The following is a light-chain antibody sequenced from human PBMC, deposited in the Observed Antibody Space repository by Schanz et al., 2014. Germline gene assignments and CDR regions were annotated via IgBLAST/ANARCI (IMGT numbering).Light chain of an antibody. CDR2: EVN. CDR1: SSDVGRDNF. CDR3: SSYAGSNNLV. Sequence: QSALTQPASMSGSPGQSITISCTGTSSDVGRDNFVSWYQQHPGKAPTLLIFEVNKRPSGVSDRFSASKSGNTASLTVSGLQPEDEADYYCSSYAGSNNLVFGGGTKLTVL. V-gene: IGLV2-23*02. J-gene: IGLJ2*01.